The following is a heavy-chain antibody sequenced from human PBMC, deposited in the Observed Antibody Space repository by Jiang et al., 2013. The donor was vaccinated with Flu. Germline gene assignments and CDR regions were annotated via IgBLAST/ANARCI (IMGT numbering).Heavy chain of an antibody. CDR1: GYSFNRFW. CDR2: IYSGDSDT. Sequence: EVKKPGESLKISCTGPGYSFNRFWIGWVRQTPGKGLEWMGSIYSGDSDTTYSPSFQGQVTISADKSISTAYLQWSSLKASDTAMYYCARAYSGSPSQGFDPWGQGTLVTVS. CDR3: ARAYSGSPSQGFDP. D-gene: IGHD1-26*01. V-gene: IGHV5-51*01. J-gene: IGHJ5*02.